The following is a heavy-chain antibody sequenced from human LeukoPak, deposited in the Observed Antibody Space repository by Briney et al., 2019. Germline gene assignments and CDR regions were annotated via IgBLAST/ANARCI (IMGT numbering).Heavy chain of an antibody. J-gene: IGHJ4*02. Sequence: PSGTLSLTCAVSGGSISSSNWWGWVRQPPGKGLEWIGEIYHSGSTNYNPSLKSRVTISVDKSKNQFSLKLSSVTAADTAVYYCASTHDFWSGYRDWGQGTLVTVSS. CDR3: ASTHDFWSGYRD. CDR2: IYHSGST. V-gene: IGHV4-4*02. D-gene: IGHD3-3*01. CDR1: GGSISSSNW.